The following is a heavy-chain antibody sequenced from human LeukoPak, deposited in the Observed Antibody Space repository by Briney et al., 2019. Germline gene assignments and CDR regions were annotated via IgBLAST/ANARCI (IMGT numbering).Heavy chain of an antibody. CDR3: ARETRETGRGDHQTDAFDI. CDR2: INRDASRP. Sequence: GGSLRLSCAASGFTFSDYWMHWVRQAPGEGLVWVSRINRDASRPSYADSVKGRFTISRDNAKSTLYLQMNSLRADDTALYYCARETRETGRGDHQTDAFDIWGQGTMVSVSS. D-gene: IGHD2-21*01. CDR1: GFTFSDYW. J-gene: IGHJ3*02. V-gene: IGHV3-74*01.